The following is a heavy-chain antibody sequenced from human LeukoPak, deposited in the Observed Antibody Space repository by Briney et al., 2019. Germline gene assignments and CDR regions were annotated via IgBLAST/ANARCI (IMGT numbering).Heavy chain of an antibody. CDR3: AREKGRGVISPYYDC. CDR2: IYSDGST. V-gene: IGHV3-53*01. J-gene: IGHJ4*02. Sequence: GGSVRLSCAASGLTVRNNYMSWVRQSPGKGLEWVSVIYSDGSTYYEDSVKGRFTISRDTSKNTLSLQMSSLRVEDTADYFCAREKGRGVISPYYDCWGQGTLVTVSS. CDR1: GLTVRNNY. D-gene: IGHD3-10*01.